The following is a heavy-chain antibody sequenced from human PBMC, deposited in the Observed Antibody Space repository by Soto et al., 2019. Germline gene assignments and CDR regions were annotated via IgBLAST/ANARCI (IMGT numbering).Heavy chain of an antibody. J-gene: IGHJ4*02. V-gene: IGHV5-51*01. CDR3: ARHDFWSGYQYYFDY. Sequence: GESPKISCKGSGYSFTSYWIGWVRQMPGKGLEWMGIIYPGDSDTRYSPSFQGQVTISADKSISTAYLQWSSLKASDTAMYHCARHDFWSGYQYYFDYWGQGTLVTVSS. CDR2: IYPGDSDT. D-gene: IGHD3-3*01. CDR1: GYSFTSYW.